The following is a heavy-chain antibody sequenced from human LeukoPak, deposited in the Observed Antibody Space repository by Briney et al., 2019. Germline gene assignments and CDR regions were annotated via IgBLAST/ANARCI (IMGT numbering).Heavy chain of an antibody. CDR3: ARAYLHDYGDYQWFDP. J-gene: IGHJ5*02. Sequence: PGGSLRLSCAASGFTFSSYEMNWVRQAPGKGPEWVSYISSSGSTIYYADSVKGRFTISRDNAKNSLYLQMNSLRAEDTAVYYCARAYLHDYGDYQWFDPWGQGTLVTVSS. CDR1: GFTFSSYE. CDR2: ISSSGSTI. V-gene: IGHV3-48*03. D-gene: IGHD4-17*01.